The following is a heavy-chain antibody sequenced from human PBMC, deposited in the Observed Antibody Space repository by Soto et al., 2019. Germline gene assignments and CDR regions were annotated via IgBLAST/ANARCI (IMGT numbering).Heavy chain of an antibody. CDR1: GYTFTSYD. D-gene: IGHD2-2*01. CDR2: MNPNSGNT. J-gene: IGHJ5*02. CDR3: ARRRTRDCRSISCDPNWFDL. V-gene: IGHV1-8*01. Sequence: ASVKVSCKACGYTFTSYDINWVRQAAGQGREWMGWMNPNSGNTGYAQKFQGRVTMTRNTSMSTAYMELSSLRSEDTAVYYCARRRTRDCRSISCDPNWFDLWGQGTLVTVSS.